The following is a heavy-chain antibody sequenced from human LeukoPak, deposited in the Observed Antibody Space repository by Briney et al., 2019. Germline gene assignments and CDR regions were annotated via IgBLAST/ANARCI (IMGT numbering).Heavy chain of an antibody. V-gene: IGHV3-30*03. Sequence: GGSLRLSCAASGFTFSSYGMHCVRQAPGKGLERVAVISYDGSNEYYADSVKGRFTISRDNSKNTLYLQMNSLRAEDTAVYYCARGGGIAARKGREYFQHWGQGTLVTVSS. CDR2: ISYDGSNE. CDR1: GFTFSSYG. J-gene: IGHJ1*01. D-gene: IGHD6-6*01. CDR3: ARGGGIAARKGREYFQH.